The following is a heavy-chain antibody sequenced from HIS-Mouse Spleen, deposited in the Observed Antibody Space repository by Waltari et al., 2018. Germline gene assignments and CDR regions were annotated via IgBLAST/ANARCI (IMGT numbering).Heavy chain of an antibody. Sequence: QVQLQQWGAGLLKPSETLSLTCAVDGGSFSGYYCSWIRQPPGKGLEWIGEIKHGGSTNYNPSLKSRVTISVDTSKNQFSLKLSSVTAADTAVYYCARVGLYIVPYYWGQGTLVTVSS. J-gene: IGHJ4*02. V-gene: IGHV4-34*01. CDR2: IKHGGST. D-gene: IGHD5-12*01. CDR3: ARVGLYIVPYY. CDR1: GGSFSGYY.